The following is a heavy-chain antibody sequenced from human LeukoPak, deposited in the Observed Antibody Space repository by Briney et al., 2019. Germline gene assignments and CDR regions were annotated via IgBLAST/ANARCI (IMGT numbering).Heavy chain of an antibody. J-gene: IGHJ6*02. Sequence: PSETLSLTCTVSGGSISSGGYYWSWIRQHPGKGLEWIGYIFYSGGTFYNPSLKSRVTISIDTSKDQFSLKLSSVTAADTAVYYRAGAEAPATPPPYGMDVWGQGTTVTVSS. D-gene: IGHD4/OR15-4a*01. CDR2: IFYSGGT. CDR3: AGAEAPATPPPYGMDV. V-gene: IGHV4-31*03. CDR1: GGSISSGGYY.